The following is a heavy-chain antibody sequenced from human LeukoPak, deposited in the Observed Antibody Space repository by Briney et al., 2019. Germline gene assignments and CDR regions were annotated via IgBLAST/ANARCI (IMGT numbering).Heavy chain of an antibody. D-gene: IGHD6-13*01. Sequence: ASVKVSCKASGGTFSSYAISWVRQAPGQGLEWMGGIIPIFGTANYAQKFQGRATITADKSTSTAYMELSSLRSEDTAVYYCARLYSSSRPYAGDYWGQGTLVTVSS. CDR3: ARLYSSSRPYAGDY. J-gene: IGHJ4*02. CDR1: GGTFSSYA. CDR2: IIPIFGTA. V-gene: IGHV1-69*06.